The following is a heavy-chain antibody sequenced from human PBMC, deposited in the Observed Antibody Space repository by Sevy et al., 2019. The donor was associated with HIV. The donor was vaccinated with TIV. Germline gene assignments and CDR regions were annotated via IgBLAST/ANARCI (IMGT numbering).Heavy chain of an antibody. CDR3: ARHCSGGSCYSLLPHYYYGMDV. Sequence: GGSLRLSCAASGFTFNMYWMTWVRQAPGKGLEWVANIKEDGSERNDLDSVKGRFTISRDNAKGSLYLHINSLRAEDTAVYYCARHCSGGSCYSLLPHYYYGMDVWGQGTTVTVSS. V-gene: IGHV3-7*01. D-gene: IGHD2-15*01. CDR2: IKEDGSER. CDR1: GFTFNMYW. J-gene: IGHJ6*02.